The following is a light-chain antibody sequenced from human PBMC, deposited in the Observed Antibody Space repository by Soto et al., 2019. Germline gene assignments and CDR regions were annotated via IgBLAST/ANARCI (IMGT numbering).Light chain of an antibody. Sequence: DIQMNQSPSSLSAYVGDRVTITCRASQSISSYLNWYQQKPGKAPKLLIYAASSLQSGVPSRFSGSGSGTDFTLTISSLQPEDFATYYCQQSYSTPQTFGQGTKVDIK. J-gene: IGKJ1*01. CDR3: QQSYSTPQT. CDR2: AAS. V-gene: IGKV1-39*01. CDR1: QSISSY.